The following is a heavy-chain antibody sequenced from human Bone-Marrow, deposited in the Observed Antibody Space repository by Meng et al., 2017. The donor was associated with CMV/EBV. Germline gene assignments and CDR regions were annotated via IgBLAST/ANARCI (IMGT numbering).Heavy chain of an antibody. V-gene: IGHV3-30*14. J-gene: IGHJ4*02. D-gene: IGHD3-3*01. CDR3: ARMYYDFWSGSREFDY. CDR1: GFTFSSYA. Sequence: GESLKISCAASGFTFSSYALHWVRQAPGKGLEWVAVISYDGSNKYYADSVKGRFTISRDNSKNTLYLQMNSLRAEDTAVYYCARMYYDFWSGSREFDYWGQGTRVTGSS. CDR2: ISYDGSNK.